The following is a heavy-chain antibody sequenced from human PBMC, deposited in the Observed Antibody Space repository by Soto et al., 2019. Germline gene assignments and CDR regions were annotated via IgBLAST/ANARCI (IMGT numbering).Heavy chain of an antibody. CDR3: AKDLGYSYGYDYYYYYGMDV. CDR2: IVSDGSAI. D-gene: IGHD5-18*01. Sequence: GGSLRLSCAVSGFPFSFYGFHWVRQSPGKGLEWLGVIVSDGSAIYHADSLEGRFFISRDNSKDILYLQMNSLRVEDTAVYYCAKDLGYSYGYDYYYYYGMDVWGQGTTVTVSS. V-gene: IGHV3-33*06. J-gene: IGHJ6*02. CDR1: GFPFSFYG.